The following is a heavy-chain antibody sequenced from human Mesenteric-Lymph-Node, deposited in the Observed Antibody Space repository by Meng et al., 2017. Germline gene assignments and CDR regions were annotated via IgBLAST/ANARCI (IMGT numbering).Heavy chain of an antibody. CDR2: IWYDGDTK. J-gene: IGHJ3*02. D-gene: IGHD2-21*02. CDR1: GFSFGRYA. CDR3: AREGLDLVTDARTDAFDM. Sequence: GESLKISCGASGFSFGRYAMHWVRLAPGKGLEWLAVIWYDGDTKYYTDSVRGQFTVTRDNSKDTVYLQMNSLRAEDTDVYYCAREGLDLVTDARTDAFDMWGPGTMVTVSS. V-gene: IGHV3-33*01.